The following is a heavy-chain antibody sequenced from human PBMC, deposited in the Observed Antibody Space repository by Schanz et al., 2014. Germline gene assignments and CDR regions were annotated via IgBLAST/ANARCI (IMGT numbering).Heavy chain of an antibody. CDR2: VYYSGST. V-gene: IGHV4-59*01. CDR1: GASTRGYY. Sequence: QVQLQESGPGLMRPSETLSLTCTVAGASTRGYYWTWIRRTPQHGLQWIGYVYYSGSTSYNPSLERGVSISLATSKNQFLLRLHSVTAADTGVYYCARDRGTGERYFDHWGQGILVTVSS. J-gene: IGHJ4*02. D-gene: IGHD1-1*01. CDR3: ARDRGTGERYFDH.